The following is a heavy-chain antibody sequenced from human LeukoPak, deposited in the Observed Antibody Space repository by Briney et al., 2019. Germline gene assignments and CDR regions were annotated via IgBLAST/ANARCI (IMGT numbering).Heavy chain of an antibody. V-gene: IGHV4-39*07. CDR1: GGSISSSSYY. D-gene: IGHD3-16*01. J-gene: IGHJ4*02. Sequence: PSETLSLTCTVSGGSISSSSYYWGWIRQPPGKGLEWIGSIYYSGSTYYNPSLKSRVTISVDTSKNQFSLKLSSVTAADTAVYYCARDFWRPYYVWGSDDYWGQGTLVTVSS. CDR3: ARDFWRPYYVWGSDDY. CDR2: IYYSGST.